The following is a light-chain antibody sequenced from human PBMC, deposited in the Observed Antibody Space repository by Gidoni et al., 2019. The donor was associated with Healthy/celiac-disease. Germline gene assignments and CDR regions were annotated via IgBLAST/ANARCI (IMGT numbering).Light chain of an antibody. J-gene: IGLJ2*01. V-gene: IGLV2-14*03. Sequence: QSALTQPASVSGSPGQSITISCTGTSSDVGGYNYVSWYQQHPGKAPKLMIYDVSNRPSGGSNRFAGSKSGNTASLTISGLQAEDESDYYCSSYTSSSTRVFGGGTKLTFL. CDR3: SSYTSSSTRV. CDR1: SSDVGGYNY. CDR2: DVS.